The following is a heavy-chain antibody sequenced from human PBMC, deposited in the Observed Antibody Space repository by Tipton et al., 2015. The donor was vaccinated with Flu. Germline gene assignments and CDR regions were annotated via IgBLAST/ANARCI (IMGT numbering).Heavy chain of an antibody. J-gene: IGHJ5*02. CDR3: ARRDFSNYVSDPKNWFDR. V-gene: IGHV4-38-2*01. D-gene: IGHD4-11*01. Sequence: TLSLTCAVSGDSIRNDYFWGWIRQPPGKGLEWIATIHRSGSTKYNPSLKSRVTISVDTSRNEFYLEMRSVTAADMAVYYCARRDFSNYVSDPKNWFDRWGQETLVTVSS. CDR1: GDSIRNDYF. CDR2: IHRSGST.